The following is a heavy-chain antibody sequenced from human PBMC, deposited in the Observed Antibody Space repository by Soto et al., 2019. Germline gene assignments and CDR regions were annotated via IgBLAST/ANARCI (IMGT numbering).Heavy chain of an antibody. D-gene: IGHD1-1*01. CDR1: GHRFTTYW. J-gene: IGHJ6*02. CDR3: ARRLSGPKEEYNAYYFYGLDV. V-gene: IGHV5-10-1*01. Sequence: PGESLKISCKTSGHRFTTYWITWVRQTPGKGLEWMGRIDPSDSYTNYSPSFQGRVTISADRAISTAFLQWSSLEASDTAIYYCARRLSGPKEEYNAYYFYGLDVWGQGTTVTVSS. CDR2: IDPSDSYT.